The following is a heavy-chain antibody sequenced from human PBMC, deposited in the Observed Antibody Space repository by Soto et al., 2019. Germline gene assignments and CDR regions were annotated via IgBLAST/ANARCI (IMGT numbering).Heavy chain of an antibody. D-gene: IGHD6-13*01. Sequence: SCAASGFTFSGSAMHWVRQASGKGLEWVGRIRSKANSYATAYAASVKGRFTISRDDSKNTAYLQMNSLKTEDTAVYYCTRHRRADSSSWHWVTPVGYYYYGMDVWGQGTTVTVSS. CDR1: GFTFSGSA. CDR3: TRHRRADSSSWHWVTPVGYYYYGMDV. V-gene: IGHV3-73*01. CDR2: IRSKANSYAT. J-gene: IGHJ6*02.